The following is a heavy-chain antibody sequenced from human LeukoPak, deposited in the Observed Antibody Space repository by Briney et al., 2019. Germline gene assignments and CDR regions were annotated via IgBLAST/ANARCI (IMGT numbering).Heavy chain of an antibody. CDR2: ISSNGGST. V-gene: IGHV3-64D*06. CDR3: VKAHPYMGFRELYSDY. D-gene: IGHD3-10*01. Sequence: PGGSLILSCSASGFTFSSYAMHWVRQAPGKGLEYVSAISSNGGSTYYADSVKGRFTISRDNSKNTLYLQMSSLRAEDTAVYYCVKAHPYMGFRELYSDYWGQGTLVTVSS. CDR1: GFTFSSYA. J-gene: IGHJ4*02.